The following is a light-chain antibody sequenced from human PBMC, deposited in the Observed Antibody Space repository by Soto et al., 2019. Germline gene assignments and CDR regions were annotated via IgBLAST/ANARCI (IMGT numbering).Light chain of an antibody. CDR3: QQYGSPPHT. CDR1: QSVYNSY. V-gene: IGKV3-20*01. CDR2: GSS. Sequence: EIVLTQSPGTLSLSPGERATLSCRASQSVYNSYLAWYQQKPGQAPRLLINGSSNRATGIPDRFSGSGSRTDFTLTISRLEPEDFAVYYCQQYGSPPHTFGQGTKLEIK. J-gene: IGKJ2*01.